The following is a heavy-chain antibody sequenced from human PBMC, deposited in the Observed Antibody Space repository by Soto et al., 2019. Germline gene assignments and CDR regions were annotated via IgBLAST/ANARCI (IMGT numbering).Heavy chain of an antibody. V-gene: IGHV3-23*01. J-gene: IGHJ4*02. D-gene: IGHD3-22*01. Sequence: EVQLLESGGALVQPGGSLRLSCEASGFSLGRYAMSWVRQAPGKGLEWISVISASGSSVSYADSVKGRFTISKDNSENTLFLQVNSLRVDDTAVYYCAKDYYYDSTGLFFDSWGQGTLVTVSS. CDR1: GFSLGRYA. CDR2: ISASGSSV. CDR3: AKDYYYDSTGLFFDS.